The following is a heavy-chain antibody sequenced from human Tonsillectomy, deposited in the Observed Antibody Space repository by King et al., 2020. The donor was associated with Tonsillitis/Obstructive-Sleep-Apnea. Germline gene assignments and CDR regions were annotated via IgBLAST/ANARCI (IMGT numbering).Heavy chain of an antibody. Sequence: VQLVESGGGVVQPGRSLRLSCAASGFTLNRNGMHWVRQAPGKGLEWVAIISYDGSYKYYVDSVKGRFTISRDNSKNTLYLQMNSLRAEDTAVYYCAKDRSRRSSLDSWGQGTLVTVSS. CDR2: ISYDGSYK. CDR3: AKDRSRRSSLDS. J-gene: IGHJ4*02. D-gene: IGHD6-6*01. CDR1: GFTLNRNG. V-gene: IGHV3-30*18.